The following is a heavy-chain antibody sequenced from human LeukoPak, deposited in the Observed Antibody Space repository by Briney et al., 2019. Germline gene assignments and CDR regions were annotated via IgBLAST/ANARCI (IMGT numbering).Heavy chain of an antibody. J-gene: IGHJ4*02. V-gene: IGHV3-48*01. Sequence: GGSLRLSCAASGFTFGSYSMNWVRQAPGKGLEWVSYISSSSTIYYADSVKGRFTISRDNAKNSLYLQMNSLRAEDTAVYYCARDMYYDFWSGSTNFDYWGQGTLVTVSS. CDR3: ARDMYYDFWSGSTNFDY. CDR2: ISSSSTI. CDR1: GFTFGSYS. D-gene: IGHD3-3*01.